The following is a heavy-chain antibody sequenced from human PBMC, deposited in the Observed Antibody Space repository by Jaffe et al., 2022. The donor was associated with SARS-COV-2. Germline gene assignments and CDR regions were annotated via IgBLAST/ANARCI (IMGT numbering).Heavy chain of an antibody. J-gene: IGHJ3*02. CDR3: TTVWWASGDYGPWRSDI. Sequence: EVQLVESGGGLVKPGGSLRLSCAASGFTFSNAWMSWVRQAPGKGLEWVGRIKSKTDGGTTDYAAPVKGRFTISRDDSKNTLYLQMNSLKTEDTAVYYCTTVWWASGDYGPWRSDIWGQGTMVTVSS. D-gene: IGHD4-17*01. CDR1: GFTFSNAW. V-gene: IGHV3-15*01. CDR2: IKSKTDGGTT.